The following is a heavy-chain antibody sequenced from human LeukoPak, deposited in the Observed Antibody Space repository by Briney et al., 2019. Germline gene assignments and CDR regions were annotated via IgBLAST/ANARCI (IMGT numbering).Heavy chain of an antibody. CDR2: INSDGSST. V-gene: IGHV3-74*01. D-gene: IGHD6-13*01. J-gene: IGHJ4*02. Sequence: PGGSLRLSCAASGFTLSNYWMHWVRQAPGKGLIWVSRINSDGSSTTYADSVKGRFIISRDNSKNTLYLQMNSLRAEDTAVYYCAKDLRAAAATYFDYWGQGTLVTVSS. CDR1: GFTLSNYW. CDR3: AKDLRAAAATYFDY.